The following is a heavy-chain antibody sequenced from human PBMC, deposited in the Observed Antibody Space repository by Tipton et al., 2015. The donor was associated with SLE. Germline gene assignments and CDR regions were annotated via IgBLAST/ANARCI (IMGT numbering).Heavy chain of an antibody. Sequence: SLRLSCAASGFTFSSYGMHWVRQAPGKGLEWVSAISGSGGSTYYADSVKGRFTISRDNSKNTLYLQMNSLRAEDTAVYYCAKDRGDFCSDYWGQGTLVTVSS. CDR3: AKDRGDFCSDY. D-gene: IGHD3-16*01. J-gene: IGHJ4*02. CDR1: GFTFSSYG. V-gene: IGHV3-23*01. CDR2: ISGSGGST.